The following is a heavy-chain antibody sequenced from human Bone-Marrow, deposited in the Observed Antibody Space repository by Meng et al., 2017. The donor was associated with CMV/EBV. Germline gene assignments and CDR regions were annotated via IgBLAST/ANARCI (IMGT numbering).Heavy chain of an antibody. J-gene: IGHJ5*02. Sequence: SETLSLTCTVSGGPISSSSYYWGWIRQPPGKGLEWIESIYYSGSTYYNPSLKSRVTISVDTSKNQFSLKLSSVTAADTAVYYCARHEIGGGTMVRGVITWFDPWGQGALVTVSS. D-gene: IGHD3-10*01. CDR2: IYYSGST. CDR3: ARHEIGGGTMVRGVITWFDP. CDR1: GGPISSSSYY. V-gene: IGHV4-39*01.